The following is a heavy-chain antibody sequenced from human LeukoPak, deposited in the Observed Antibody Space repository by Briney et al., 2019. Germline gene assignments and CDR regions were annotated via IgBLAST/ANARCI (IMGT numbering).Heavy chain of an antibody. CDR3: ARAGIVSYYYYYYMDV. CDR1: GSFISSGYF. J-gene: IGHJ6*03. Sequence: PSETLSLTCTVSGSFISSGYFWGWIRQPPGKGLEWIANIYHSGSTYYNPSLQSRVTISVDRSKNQFSLNLSSVTAADTAVYYCARAGIVSYYYYYYMDVWGKGTTVTVSS. V-gene: IGHV4-38-2*02. CDR2: IYHSGST. D-gene: IGHD3-10*01.